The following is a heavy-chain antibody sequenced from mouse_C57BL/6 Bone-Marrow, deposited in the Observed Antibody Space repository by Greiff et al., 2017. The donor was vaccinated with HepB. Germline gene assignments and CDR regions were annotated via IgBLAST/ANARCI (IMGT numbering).Heavy chain of an antibody. D-gene: IGHD1-1*01. CDR1: GYAFTNYL. V-gene: IGHV1-54*01. Sequence: VQLQESGAELVRPGTSVKVSCKASGYAFTNYLIEWVKQRPGQGLEWIGVINPGSGGTNYNEKFKGKATLTADKSSSTAYMQLSSLTSEDSAVYFCARYYGSSPYYFDYWGQGTTLTVSS. J-gene: IGHJ2*01. CDR3: ARYYGSSPYYFDY. CDR2: INPGSGGT.